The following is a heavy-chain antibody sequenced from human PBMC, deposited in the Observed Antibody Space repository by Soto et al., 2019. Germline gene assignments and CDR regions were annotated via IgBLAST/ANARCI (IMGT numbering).Heavy chain of an antibody. J-gene: IGHJ5*02. V-gene: IGHV3-21*01. D-gene: IGHD5-12*01. CDR3: ARHGHSGYETYNWFDP. CDR2: ISSSSSYI. Sequence: PGGSLRLSCVASGFTFSSYSMSWVRQAPGKGLEWVSSISSSSSYIYYADSVKGRFTISRDNAKGSLYLQMNSLRAEDTAVYYCARHGHSGYETYNWFDPWGQGTRVTVSS. CDR1: GFTFSSYS.